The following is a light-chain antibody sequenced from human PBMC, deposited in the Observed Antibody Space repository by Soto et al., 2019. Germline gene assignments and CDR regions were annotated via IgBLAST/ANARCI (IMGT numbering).Light chain of an antibody. CDR2: EVT. Sequence: QSALTQPPSASRSPGQSVTISCTGTSSDIGGYNYVSWYQQYPGKVPKLMIYEVTKRPSGVPDRFSGSKSGNTASLTVSGLQAEDEADYYCSSYGGNNDLVFGGGTKLTVL. V-gene: IGLV2-8*02. CDR3: SSYGGNNDLV. CDR1: SSDIGGYNY. J-gene: IGLJ3*02.